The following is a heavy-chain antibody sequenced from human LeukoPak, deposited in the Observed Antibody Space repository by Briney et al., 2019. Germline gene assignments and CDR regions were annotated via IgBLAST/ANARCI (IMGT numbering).Heavy chain of an antibody. CDR2: FDPEDGET. D-gene: IGHD4-17*01. J-gene: IGHJ4*02. CDR1: GYTLTELS. Sequence: ASVKVSCKVSGYTLTELSMHWVRQAPGKGLEWMGGFDPEDGETIYAQKFQGRVTMTEDTSTDTAYMELSSLRSDDTAVYYCARDRGDYALHDYWGQGTLVTVSS. CDR3: ARDRGDYALHDY. V-gene: IGHV1-24*01.